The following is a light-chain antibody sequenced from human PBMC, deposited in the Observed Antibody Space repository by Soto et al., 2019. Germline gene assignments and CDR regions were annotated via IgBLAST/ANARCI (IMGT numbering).Light chain of an antibody. CDR3: SAPTKNVAWV. Sequence: QSALTQPASVSGSPGQSITISCTGTSGDVGAFNYISWYQQHPGKAPKLLTYEVSYRPSGVSNRCSGSKSGNTASLTISGLQPEDEADYYCSAPTKNVAWVFGGGTKRPVL. CDR2: EVS. J-gene: IGLJ3*02. CDR1: SGDVGAFNY. V-gene: IGLV2-14*01.